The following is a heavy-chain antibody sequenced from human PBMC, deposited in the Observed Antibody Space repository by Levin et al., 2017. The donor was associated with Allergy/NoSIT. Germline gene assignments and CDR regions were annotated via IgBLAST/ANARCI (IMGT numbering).Heavy chain of an antibody. CDR1: GFTFSSYG. J-gene: IGHJ6*03. CDR2: IWYDGSNK. D-gene: IGHD1-1*01. V-gene: IGHV3-33*01. Sequence: PGESLKISCAASGFTFSSYGMHWVRQAPGKGLEWVAVIWYDGSNKYYADSVKGRFTISRDNSKNTLYLQMNSLRAEDTAVYYCARDSWLERRDYYDDYMDVWGKGTTVTVSS. CDR3: ARDSWLERRDYYDDYMDV.